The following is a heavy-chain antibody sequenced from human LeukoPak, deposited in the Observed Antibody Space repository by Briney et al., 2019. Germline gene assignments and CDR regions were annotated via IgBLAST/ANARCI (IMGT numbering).Heavy chain of an antibody. CDR1: GASISSYY. D-gene: IGHD1-26*01. CDR3: AREKVGAKFFDY. Sequence: SETLSLTCTVSGASISSYYWSWMRLPPGKGLEWIGYISYRGTTRYSPSLKSRVTISADTSKNQFSLNLSSVTAADTAIYYCAREKVGAKFFDYWGQGALVTVSS. V-gene: IGHV4-59*01. CDR2: ISYRGTT. J-gene: IGHJ4*02.